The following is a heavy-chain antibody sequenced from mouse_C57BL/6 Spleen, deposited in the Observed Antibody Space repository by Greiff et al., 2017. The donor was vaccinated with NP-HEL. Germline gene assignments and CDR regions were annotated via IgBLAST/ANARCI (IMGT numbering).Heavy chain of an antibody. V-gene: IGHV1-26*01. CDR3: ARRTGTLDY. CDR1: GYTFTDYY. J-gene: IGHJ2*01. CDR2: INPNNGGT. D-gene: IGHD4-1*01. Sequence: EVQLQQSGPELVKPGASVKISCKASGYTFTDYYMNWVKQSHGKSLEWIGDINPNNGGTSYNQKFKGKATLTVDKSSSTAYMELRSLTSEDSAVYYCARRTGTLDYWGQGTTFTVSS.